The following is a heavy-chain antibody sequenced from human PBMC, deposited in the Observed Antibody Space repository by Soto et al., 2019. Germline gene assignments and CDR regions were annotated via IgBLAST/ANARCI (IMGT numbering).Heavy chain of an antibody. J-gene: IGHJ4*02. V-gene: IGHV1-18*01. CDR3: ARGFIAVTTRLWY. D-gene: IGHD4-17*01. CDR2: INPYNGNT. CDR1: GYTFNTYG. Sequence: ASVKVSCKASGYTFNTYGITWLRQAPGQGLERMGWINPYNGNTKFAQKLQDRVTMTTATSTSTAYMELASLRSDDTAVYYGARGFIAVTTRLWYLGQGTLVSVSS.